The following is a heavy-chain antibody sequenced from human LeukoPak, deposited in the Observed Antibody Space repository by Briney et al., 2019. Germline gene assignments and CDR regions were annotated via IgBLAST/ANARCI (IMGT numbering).Heavy chain of an antibody. D-gene: IGHD1-26*01. Sequence: ASVKVSCRASGYTFTGYYIHWVRQAPGQGLEWMGWINPNTGGSNNAQKFQGRVTMTRDTSVTTAYMELSRLRFDDTAVYYCASLPVSGSYGAFDIWGQGTMVTVSS. CDR1: GYTFTGYY. V-gene: IGHV1-2*02. CDR3: ASLPVSGSYGAFDI. J-gene: IGHJ3*02. CDR2: INPNTGGS.